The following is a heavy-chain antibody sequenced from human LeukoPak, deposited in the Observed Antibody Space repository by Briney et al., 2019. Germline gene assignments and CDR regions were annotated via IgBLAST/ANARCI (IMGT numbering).Heavy chain of an antibody. CDR3: VRDLWGAGGTQY. CDR2: IYYSGST. D-gene: IGHD6-13*01. CDR1: GGSIGDYY. V-gene: IGHV4-59*01. Sequence: PSETLSLICTVSGGSIGDYYWTWIRQPPGKGLEWIGYIYYSGSTNYSPSLKSRVTISADTSKTQVYLKLRSVTAADTAVYYCVRDLWGAGGTQYWGQGILVTVSS. J-gene: IGHJ4*02.